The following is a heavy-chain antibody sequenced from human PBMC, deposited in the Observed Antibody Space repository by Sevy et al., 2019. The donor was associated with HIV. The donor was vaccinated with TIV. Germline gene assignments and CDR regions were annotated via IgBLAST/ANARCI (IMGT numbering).Heavy chain of an antibody. D-gene: IGHD6-19*01. J-gene: IGHJ2*01. V-gene: IGHV3-30-3*01. CDR3: ARDFSGWSMDWYFDL. Sequence: GGSLRLSCAASGFTFSSYAMHWVRQAPGKGLEWVAVISYDGSNKYYADSVKGRFTISRDNSKNTLYLQMNSLRAEDTAAYYCARDFSGWSMDWYFDLWGRGTLVTVSS. CDR1: GFTFSSYA. CDR2: ISYDGSNK.